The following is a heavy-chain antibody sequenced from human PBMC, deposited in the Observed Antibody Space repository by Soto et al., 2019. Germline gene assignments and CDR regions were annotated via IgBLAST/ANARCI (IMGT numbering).Heavy chain of an antibody. CDR2: IYYSGST. D-gene: IGHD3-16*01. V-gene: IGHV4-39*01. J-gene: IGHJ4*02. Sequence: QLQLQESGPGLVKPSETLSLTCTVSGGSISSSNYYWDWIRQPPGKGLEWIGSIYYSGSTYYNPSPESRVTKSVDTSKSQFSLKLSSVTAADAAVYYCAGGVADSLCYFDYWGQGALVTVSS. CDR3: AGGVADSLCYFDY. CDR1: GGSISSSNYY.